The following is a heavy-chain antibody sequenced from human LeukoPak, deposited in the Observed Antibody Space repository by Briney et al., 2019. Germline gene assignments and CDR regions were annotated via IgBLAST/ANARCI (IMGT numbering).Heavy chain of an antibody. CDR1: GYTFTGYY. CDR3: ARERYYDSSGYYSW. CDR2: INPNSGGT. Sequence: ASVTVSFKASGYTFTGYYMHWVRQAPGQGLEWMGWINPNSGGTNYAQKFQGRVTMTRDTSISTAYMELSRLRSDDTAVYYCARERYYDSSGYYSWWGQGTLVTVSS. J-gene: IGHJ4*02. D-gene: IGHD3-22*01. V-gene: IGHV1-2*02.